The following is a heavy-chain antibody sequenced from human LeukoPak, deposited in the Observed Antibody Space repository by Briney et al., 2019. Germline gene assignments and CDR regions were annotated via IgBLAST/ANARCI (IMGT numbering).Heavy chain of an antibody. CDR2: IYPGDSDT. V-gene: IGHV5-51*01. CDR3: ARQSLGYCSGGSCYGGDY. J-gene: IGHJ4*02. D-gene: IGHD2-15*01. CDR1: GYSFTSYW. Sequence: GESLKISCKGSGYSFTSYWIGWVRQMSGKGLEWMGIIYPGDSDTRYSPSFQGQVTISADKSISTAYLQWSSLKASDTAMYYCARQSLGYCSGGSCYGGDYWGQGTLVTVSS.